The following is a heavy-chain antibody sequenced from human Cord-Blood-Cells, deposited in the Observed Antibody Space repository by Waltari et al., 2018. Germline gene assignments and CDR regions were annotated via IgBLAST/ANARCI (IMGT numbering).Heavy chain of an antibody. V-gene: IGHV3-53*02. CDR1: GFTVSSNY. D-gene: IGHD1-1*01. Sequence: EVQLVETGGGLIQPGGSLRLSCAASGFTVSSNYMSWVRQAPGKGRGWVSVIYSGGSTDYADSGKGRFTSSRDNSKNTLYLQMNSLRAEDTAVYYCAREGERGAFDIWGQGTMVTVSS. CDR2: IYSGGST. CDR3: AREGERGAFDI. J-gene: IGHJ3*02.